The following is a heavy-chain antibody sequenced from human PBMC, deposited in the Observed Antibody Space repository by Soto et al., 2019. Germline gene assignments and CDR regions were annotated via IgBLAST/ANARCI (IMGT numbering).Heavy chain of an antibody. CDR1: GFTFSSYS. Sequence: GGSLRLSCAASGFTFSSYSMNWVRQAPGKGLEWVSYISSSSTIYYADSVKGRFTISRDNAKNSLYLQMNSLRDEDTAVYYCARENYGDYLNWFDPWGQGTLVTVSS. V-gene: IGHV3-48*02. J-gene: IGHJ5*02. D-gene: IGHD4-17*01. CDR3: ARENYGDYLNWFDP. CDR2: ISSSSTI.